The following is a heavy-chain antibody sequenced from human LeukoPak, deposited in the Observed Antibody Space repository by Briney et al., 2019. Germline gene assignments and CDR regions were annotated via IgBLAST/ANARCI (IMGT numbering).Heavy chain of an antibody. CDR1: GGSISSSNW. V-gene: IGHV4-4*02. J-gene: IGHJ5*02. D-gene: IGHD3-22*01. Sequence: SETLSLTCAVSGGSISSSNWWSWVRQPPGKGLEWIGEIYHSGSTNYNPSLKSRVTISVDKSKNQFSLKLSSVTAADTAVYYCARDRYYYGSSGPINWFDPWGQGTLVTVSS. CDR3: ARDRYYYGSSGPINWFDP. CDR2: IYHSGST.